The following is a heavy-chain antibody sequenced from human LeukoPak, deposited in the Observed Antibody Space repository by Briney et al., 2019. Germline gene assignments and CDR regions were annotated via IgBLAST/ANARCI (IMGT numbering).Heavy chain of an antibody. CDR1: GFTFSVYN. CDR2: ITSSSSDI. D-gene: IGHD3-22*01. CDR3: ARDLYYFDNSGPTLDDY. V-gene: IGHV3-21*01. J-gene: IGHJ4*02. Sequence: PGGSVRLSCAASGFTFSVYNISWVRQAPGKGLEWVSSITSSSSDIYYADSVEGRFTISRDNAKNSLYLQMNSLRAEDTAVYYCARDLYYFDNSGPTLDDYWGQGTLVTVSS.